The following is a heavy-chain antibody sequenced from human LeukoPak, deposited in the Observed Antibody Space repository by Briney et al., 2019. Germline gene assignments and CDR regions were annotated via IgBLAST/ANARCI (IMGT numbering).Heavy chain of an antibody. CDR2: IYHSGST. CDR1: GFTFSSYA. J-gene: IGHJ4*02. CDR3: ASLRYSSTTGDY. D-gene: IGHD6-13*01. V-gene: IGHV4-4*02. Sequence: KPGGSLRLSCAASGFTFSSYAMHWVRQPPGKGLEWIGEIYHSGSTNYNPSLKSRVTISVDKSKNQFSLKLSSVTAADTAVYYCASLRYSSTTGDYWGQGTLVTVSS.